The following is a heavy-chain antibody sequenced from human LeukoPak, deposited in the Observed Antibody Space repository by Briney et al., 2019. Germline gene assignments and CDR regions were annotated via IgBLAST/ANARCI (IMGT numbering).Heavy chain of an antibody. CDR3: AKDRGDYVWGGFFDY. CDR1: GFTFDDYA. Sequence: GGSLRLSCAASGFTFDDYAMHWVRQAPGKGLEWVSGISWNSGSIGYADSVKGRFTISRDNAKNSLYLQMNSLRAEDTALYYCAKDRGDYVWGGFFDYWGQGTLVTVSS. V-gene: IGHV3-9*01. D-gene: IGHD3-16*01. CDR2: ISWNSGSI. J-gene: IGHJ4*02.